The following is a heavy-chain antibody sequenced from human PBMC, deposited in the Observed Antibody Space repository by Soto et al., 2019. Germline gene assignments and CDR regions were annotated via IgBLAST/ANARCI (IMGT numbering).Heavy chain of an antibody. V-gene: IGHV3-48*02. D-gene: IGHD2-2*03. CDR3: ARGLMDSQNYYYGMDV. CDR1: GGTFVNYS. CDR2: ISSSSSTI. J-gene: IGHJ6*02. Sequence: PWGSLILSCAASGGTFVNYSMNWVRQAPGKGLEWVSYISSSSSTIYYADSVKGRFTISRDNAKNSLYLQMNSLRDEDTAVYYCARGLMDSQNYYYGMDVWGQGTTVTVSS.